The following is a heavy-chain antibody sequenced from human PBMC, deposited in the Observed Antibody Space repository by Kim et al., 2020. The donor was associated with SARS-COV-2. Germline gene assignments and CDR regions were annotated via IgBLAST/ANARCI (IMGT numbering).Heavy chain of an antibody. V-gene: IGHV3-23*01. J-gene: IGHJ3*02. CDR1: GFTFSTYA. D-gene: IGHD3-3*01. CDR2: ITSSGGST. CDR3: AKGGPTILHAFDI. Sequence: GGSLRLSCAASGFTFSTYAMNWVRQAPGMGLEWVSVITSSGGSTYHGDSVKGRFTVSRDNSKNTLYLQLNSLRAEDTAVYYCAKGGPTILHAFDIWGQGTMVTVSS.